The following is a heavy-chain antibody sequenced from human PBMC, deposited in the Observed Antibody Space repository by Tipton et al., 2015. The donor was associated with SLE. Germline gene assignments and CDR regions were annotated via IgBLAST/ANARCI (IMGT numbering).Heavy chain of an antibody. CDR2: IYASGSTSGSA. Sequence: TLSLTCTVSGGSISSGAHYWSWIRQSAGKGLEWIGRIYASGSTSGSANYNPSLKSRVTMSVDTSKNQFSLRLNSVTAADTAVYYCARQGFGASTGMDWFDPWGQGTLVTVSS. CDR3: ARQGFGASTGMDWFDP. CDR1: GGSISSGAHY. J-gene: IGHJ5*02. V-gene: IGHV4-61*02. D-gene: IGHD3-10*01.